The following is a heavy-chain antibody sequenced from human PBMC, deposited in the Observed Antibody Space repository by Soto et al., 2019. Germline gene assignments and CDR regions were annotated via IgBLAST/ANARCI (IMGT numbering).Heavy chain of an antibody. D-gene: IGHD4-17*01. J-gene: IGHJ6*02. CDR1: GFTFSSYA. CDR2: ISYDGSNK. CDR3: ARDKNRLRWFNYYYYGMDV. Sequence: PGGSLRLSCAAYGFTFSSYAMHWVRQAPGKGLEWVAVISYDGSNKYYADSVKGRFTISRDNSKNTLYLQMNSLRAEDTAVYYCARDKNRLRWFNYYYYGMDVWGQGTTVTVSS. V-gene: IGHV3-30-3*01.